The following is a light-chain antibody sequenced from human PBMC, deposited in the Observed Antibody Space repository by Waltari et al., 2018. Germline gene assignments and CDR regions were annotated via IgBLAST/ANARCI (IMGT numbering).Light chain of an antibody. CDR3: CSYAGHSTYV. CDR1: SSDVGNYNL. V-gene: IGLV2-23*02. J-gene: IGLJ1*01. CDR2: EVS. Sequence: QSALTQPASVSGSPGQSITIPCTGTSSDVGNYNLFAWYQQPPGKAPKLMIYEVSQRPSGVSNRLSGSKSGNTASLTISGLQPEDETDYYCCSYAGHSTYVFGTGTKVTVL.